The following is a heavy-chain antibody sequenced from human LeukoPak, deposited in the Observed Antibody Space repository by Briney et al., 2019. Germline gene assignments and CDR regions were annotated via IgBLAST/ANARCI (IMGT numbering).Heavy chain of an antibody. CDR1: GFTFSSFG. J-gene: IGHJ4*02. V-gene: IGHV3-23*01. D-gene: IGHD3-22*01. CDR3: AQDHRDYYYDRSANYFAN. CDR2: IRGSGEST. Sequence: LPGGSLRLSCAASGFTFSSFGMNWVRQAPGKGLEWVSGIRGSGESTYYADSVKGRFTISRDNSKSTVHLQMNSLRAEDTALYYCAQDHRDYYYDRSANYFANWGQGTLVTVSS.